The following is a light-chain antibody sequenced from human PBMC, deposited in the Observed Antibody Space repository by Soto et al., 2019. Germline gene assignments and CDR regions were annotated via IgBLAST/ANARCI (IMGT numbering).Light chain of an antibody. V-gene: IGLV2-8*01. Sequence: QSALTQPPSASGSPGQSVTISCTGTSSDVGGSNYVSWYQQHPGKAPKLMIYEVTQRPSGVPDRFSGSKSGNTASLTVSGLQAEDEADYYCSSYVGSNNLVFGGGTKLTVL. CDR1: SSDVGGSNY. J-gene: IGLJ2*01. CDR2: EVT. CDR3: SSYVGSNNLV.